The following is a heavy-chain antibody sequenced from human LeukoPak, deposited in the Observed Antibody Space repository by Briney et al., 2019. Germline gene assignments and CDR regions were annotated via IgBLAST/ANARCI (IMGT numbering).Heavy chain of an antibody. D-gene: IGHD5-12*01. CDR1: GFTFSSYA. Sequence: GRSLRLSCAASGFTFSSYAMHWVRQAPGKGLEWVAVIPYDGSNKYYADSVKGRFTISRDNSKNTLYLQMNSLRAEDTAVYYCARGVATRTYFDYWGQGTLVTVSS. V-gene: IGHV3-30*04. CDR2: IPYDGSNK. CDR3: ARGVATRTYFDY. J-gene: IGHJ4*02.